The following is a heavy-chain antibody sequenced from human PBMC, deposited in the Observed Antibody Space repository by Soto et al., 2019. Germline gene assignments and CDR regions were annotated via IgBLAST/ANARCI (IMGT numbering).Heavy chain of an antibody. Sequence: QVQLVESGGGVVQPGRSLRLSCAASGFTFSSYAMHWVRQAPGKGLEWVAVISYDGSNKYYADSVKGRFTISRDNSKNTLYLQMNRLRAEDTAVYYCARVSSVVEMATFDYWGQGTLVTVSS. CDR1: GFTFSSYA. CDR3: ARVSSVVEMATFDY. CDR2: ISYDGSNK. J-gene: IGHJ4*02. D-gene: IGHD5-12*01. V-gene: IGHV3-30-3*01.